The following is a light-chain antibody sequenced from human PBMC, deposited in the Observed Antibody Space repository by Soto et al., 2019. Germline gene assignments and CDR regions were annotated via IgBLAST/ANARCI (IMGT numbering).Light chain of an antibody. J-gene: IGKJ2*01. V-gene: IGKV3-20*01. CDR2: AAS. CDR1: QSVSSYY. Sequence: EIVLTQSPGTLSLSPGERATLSCRASQSVSSYYLAWYQQKPGQAPRLLIYAASSRATGIPDRFSGGGSGTDFTLAISRLAPEDFAVYYCHQYGNGAYTFGQGTKVDIK. CDR3: HQYGNGAYT.